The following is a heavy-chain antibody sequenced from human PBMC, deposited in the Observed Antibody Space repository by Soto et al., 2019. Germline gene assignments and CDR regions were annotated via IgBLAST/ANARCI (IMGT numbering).Heavy chain of an antibody. CDR3: AIVLGGFRPYYFVY. CDR2: ISGGGGST. V-gene: IGHV3-23*01. Sequence: GGSLRLSCAASGFTFSSYAMSWVRQAPGEGLEWVTAISGGGGSTYHADSVKGRFTSSRDNSKNTLYLQMNSLRAEDTAVYYCAIVLGGFRPYYFVYWGQGTLVIVSS. D-gene: IGHD2-15*01. CDR1: GFTFSSYA. J-gene: IGHJ4*02.